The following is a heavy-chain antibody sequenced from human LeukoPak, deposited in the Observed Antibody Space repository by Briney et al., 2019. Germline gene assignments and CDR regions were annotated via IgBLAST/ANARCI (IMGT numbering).Heavy chain of an antibody. V-gene: IGHV4-59*01. J-gene: IGHJ4*02. CDR1: GGSISSYY. CDR3: ARATEWLLEA. D-gene: IGHD5-12*01. CDR2: IYYSGST. Sequence: SETLSLTCTVSGGSISSYYWSWIRQPPGKGLEWIGYIYYSGSTNYNPSLKSRVAISVDTSKNQFSLKLSSVTAADTAVYYCARATEWLLEAWGQGTLVTVSS.